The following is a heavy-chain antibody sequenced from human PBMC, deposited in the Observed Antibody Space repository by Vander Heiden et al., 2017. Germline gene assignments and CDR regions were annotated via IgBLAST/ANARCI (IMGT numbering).Heavy chain of an antibody. Sequence: QVPLVQSGAEVKKPGASVKVSCKAPGYTLTGHYMHWVRQPPGQGLEWMGWINPTGGGTTYAQTFHGRVTMTRDTSISTAYMELSRLRSDDTAVYYCAGLPGGYIAAQPNDAFDIWGQGTMVTVSS. CDR3: AGLPGGYIAAQPNDAFDI. J-gene: IGHJ3*02. CDR1: GYTLTGHY. CDR2: INPTGGGT. D-gene: IGHD6-13*01. V-gene: IGHV1-2*02.